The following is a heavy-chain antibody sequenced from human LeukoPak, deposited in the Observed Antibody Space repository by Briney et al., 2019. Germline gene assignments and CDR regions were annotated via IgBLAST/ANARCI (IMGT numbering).Heavy chain of an antibody. D-gene: IGHD3-16*01. CDR2: LSGNGDT. Sequence: GGRLTLSRAVSVFTLSIYAMSCVPGAPARGLECVPSLSGNGDTFYADSVKGRFTLSRDDSRNTVYLQLNNLRVEDTAVYYCAKASWVSSADAVLWGQGTVVTVSS. CDR3: AKASWVSSADAVL. V-gene: IGHV3-23*01. J-gene: IGHJ4*02. CDR1: VFTLSIYA.